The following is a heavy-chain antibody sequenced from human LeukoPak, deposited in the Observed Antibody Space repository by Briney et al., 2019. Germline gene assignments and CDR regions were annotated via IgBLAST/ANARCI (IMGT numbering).Heavy chain of an antibody. J-gene: IGHJ5*02. D-gene: IGHD5-12*01. CDR2: MYGDMREI. CDR3: ARDLGLRGST. V-gene: IGHV3-74*01. Sequence: AGSLRLSCEASGLTFSESWMHWVRQIPGKGLVWLSRMYGDMREISYADSVKGRFTISRDNAKNTVYLQMNSLRGEDTAVYYCARDLGLRGSTWGQGTLVTVSS. CDR1: GLTFSESW.